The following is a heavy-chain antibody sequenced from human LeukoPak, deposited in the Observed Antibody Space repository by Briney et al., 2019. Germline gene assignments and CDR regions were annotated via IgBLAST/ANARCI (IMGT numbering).Heavy chain of an antibody. Sequence: GGSLRLSCAASGFTFSSYAMSWVRQAPGKGLEWVSAISGSGGSTYYADSVKGRFTISRDNSKNTLYLQMNSLRAEDKAVYYCAKAGYCSSTSCRRGWFDPWGQGTLVTVSS. D-gene: IGHD2-2*01. V-gene: IGHV3-23*01. CDR1: GFTFSSYA. J-gene: IGHJ5*02. CDR2: ISGSGGST. CDR3: AKAGYCSSTSCRRGWFDP.